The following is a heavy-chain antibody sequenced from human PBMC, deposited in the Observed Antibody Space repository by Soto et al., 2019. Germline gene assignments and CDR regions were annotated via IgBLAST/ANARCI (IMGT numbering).Heavy chain of an antibody. CDR1: GFTFRRYV. CDR2: ISSGGIST. J-gene: IGHJ4*02. D-gene: IGHD2-15*01. Sequence: EVQLLESGGGVVQPGGSLRLSCAASGFTFRRYVMSWVRQAPGKGLEWVSAISSGGISTYHADNVKGRFTVSRDNSQNTLYLQMNSLRAEDTAIYYCVKVGLVVQSPYDYWGQGTLVTVSS. V-gene: IGHV3-23*01. CDR3: VKVGLVVQSPYDY.